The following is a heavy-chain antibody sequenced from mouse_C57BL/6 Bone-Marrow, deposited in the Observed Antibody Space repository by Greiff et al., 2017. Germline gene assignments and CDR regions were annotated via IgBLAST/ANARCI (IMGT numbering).Heavy chain of an antibody. CDR3: ASLYYYGSSYPPWFAY. Sequence: EVHLVESGGGLVKPGGSLKLSCAASGFTFSSYTMSWVRQTPEKRLEWVATISGGGGNTYYPDSVKGRFTISRDNAKNTLYLQMSSLRSEDTALYYCASLYYYGSSYPPWFAYWGQGTLVTVSA. CDR1: GFTFSSYT. D-gene: IGHD1-1*01. V-gene: IGHV5-9*01. J-gene: IGHJ3*01. CDR2: ISGGGGNT.